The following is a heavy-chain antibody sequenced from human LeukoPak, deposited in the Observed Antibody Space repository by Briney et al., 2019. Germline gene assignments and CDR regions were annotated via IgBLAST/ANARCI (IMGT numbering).Heavy chain of an antibody. CDR3: ARQPHPRGYFDY. Sequence: KPSETLSLTCTVSGGSISSYYWSWIRQPPGKGLEWIGYIYYSGSTNYNPSLKSRVTISVDTSKNQFSLKLSSVTAADAAVYYCARQPHPRGYFDYWGQGTLVTVSS. CDR1: GGSISSYY. D-gene: IGHD3-16*01. J-gene: IGHJ4*02. CDR2: IYYSGST. V-gene: IGHV4-59*08.